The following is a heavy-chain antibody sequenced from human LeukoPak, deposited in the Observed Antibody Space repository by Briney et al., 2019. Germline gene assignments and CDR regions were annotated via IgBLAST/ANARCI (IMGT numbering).Heavy chain of an antibody. Sequence: PSETLSLTCTVSGGSISSGGYYWSWIRQHPGKGLEWIGYIYYSGSTYYNPSLKSRVTISVDTSKNQFSLKLSTVTAADTAVYYCAGSRLKAFANWGREPLVPAS. V-gene: IGHV4-31*03. D-gene: IGHD3-10*01. CDR3: AGSRLKAFAN. CDR1: GGSISSGGYY. J-gene: IGHJ4*02. CDR2: IYYSGST.